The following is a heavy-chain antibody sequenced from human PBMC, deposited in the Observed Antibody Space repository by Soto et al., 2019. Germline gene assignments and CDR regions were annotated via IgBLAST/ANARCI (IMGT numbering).Heavy chain of an antibody. J-gene: IGHJ4*02. CDR2: ISGSGGST. CDR3: AKDENSSGWYGVWSFDY. V-gene: IGHV3-23*01. CDR1: GFTFSSYA. D-gene: IGHD6-19*01. Sequence: GGSLRLSCAASGFTFSSYAMSWVRQAPGKGLEWVSAISGSGGSTYYADSVKGRFTISRDNSKNTLYLQMNSLRAGDTAVYYCAKDENSSGWYGVWSFDYWGQGTLVTVSS.